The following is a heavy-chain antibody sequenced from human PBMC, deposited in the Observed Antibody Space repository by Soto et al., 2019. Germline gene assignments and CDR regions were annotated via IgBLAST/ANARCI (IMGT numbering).Heavy chain of an antibody. V-gene: IGHV3-23*01. CDR2: ISGSGGST. D-gene: IGHD2-8*01. Sequence: EVQLLESGGGLVQPGGSLRLSCAASGFTFSSYAMSWVRQAPGKGLEWVSAISGSGGSTYYADSVKGRFTISRDNSKNTLYLQMNSLRAEDTAVYYCAKDRPNRFILDYPSPYYFDYWGQGTLVTVSS. J-gene: IGHJ4*02. CDR3: AKDRPNRFILDYPSPYYFDY. CDR1: GFTFSSYA.